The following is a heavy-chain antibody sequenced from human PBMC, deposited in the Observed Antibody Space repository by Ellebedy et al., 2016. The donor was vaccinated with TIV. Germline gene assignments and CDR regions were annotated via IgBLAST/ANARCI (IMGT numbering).Heavy chain of an antibody. CDR3: AKSGGSYYHWYFDL. V-gene: IGHV3-48*04. CDR2: ISSSGSTI. CDR1: GFTVSSNY. Sequence: GESLKISCAASGFTVSSNYMNWVRQAPGKGLEWVSYISSSGSTIYYADSVKGRFTISRDNAKNSLYLQMNSLRAEDTAVYYCAKSGGSYYHWYFDLWGRGTLVTVSS. J-gene: IGHJ2*01. D-gene: IGHD1-26*01.